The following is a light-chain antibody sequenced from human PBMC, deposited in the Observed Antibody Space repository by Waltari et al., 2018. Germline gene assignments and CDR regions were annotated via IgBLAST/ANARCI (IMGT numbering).Light chain of an antibody. CDR2: WAS. J-gene: IGKJ4*01. V-gene: IGKV4-1*01. CDR3: QQFYSFPLT. Sequence: DIVMTQSPDSLAVSLGERATINCKSSQSVLYDSNNKDYLAWYQQKPGQPPKLLIYWASSRESRVPDRFSCRGSGTDCTHTISCLQAEDVSVYYCQQFYSFPLTFGGGTKVDI. CDR1: QSVLYDSNNKDY.